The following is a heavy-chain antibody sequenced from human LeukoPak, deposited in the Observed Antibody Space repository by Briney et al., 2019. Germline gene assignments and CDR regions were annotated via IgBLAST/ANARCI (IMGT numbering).Heavy chain of an antibody. CDR3: ARVWYYYYYMDV. J-gene: IGHJ6*03. D-gene: IGHD3-16*01. CDR1: GFTFSSYA. V-gene: IGHV3-48*04. Sequence: GGSLRLSCAASGFTFSSYAMSWVRQAPGKGLEWVSYISSSGSTIYYADSVKGRFTISRDNAKNSLYLQMNSLRAEDTAVYYCARVWYYYYYMDVWGKGTTVTVSS. CDR2: ISSSGSTI.